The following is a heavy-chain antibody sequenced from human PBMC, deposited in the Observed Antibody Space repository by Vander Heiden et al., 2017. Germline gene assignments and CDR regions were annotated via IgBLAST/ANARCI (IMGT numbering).Heavy chain of an antibody. D-gene: IGHD2-21*02. CDR2: ISSSSSYL. J-gene: IGHJ3*02. CDR3: ARAPCGGDCYLAFDI. CDR1: GFPFSSYS. Sequence: EVQLVESGGGLVKPGGSLRLSCAASGFPFSSYSMNWVRQAPGKGLEWVSSISSSSSYLYYADSVKGRFTISRDNAKNSLYLQVNSLRAEDTAVYYCARAPCGGDCYLAFDIWGQGTMVTVSS. V-gene: IGHV3-21*02.